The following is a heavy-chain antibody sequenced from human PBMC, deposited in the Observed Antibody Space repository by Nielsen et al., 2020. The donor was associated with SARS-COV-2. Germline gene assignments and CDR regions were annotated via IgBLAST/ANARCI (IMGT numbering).Heavy chain of an antibody. J-gene: IGHJ6*03. CDR3: ARAPRMYSSGWYGYYYYMDV. V-gene: IGHV1-69*01. Sequence: WVRQAPGQGLEWMGGIIPIFGTANYAQKFQGRVTITADESTSTAYMELSSLRSEDTAVYYCARAPRMYSSGWYGYYYYMDVWGTGTTVTVSS. CDR2: IIPIFGTA. D-gene: IGHD6-19*01.